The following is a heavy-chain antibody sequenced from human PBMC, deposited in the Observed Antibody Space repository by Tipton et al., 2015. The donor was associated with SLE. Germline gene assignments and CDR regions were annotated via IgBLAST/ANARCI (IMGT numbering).Heavy chain of an antibody. CDR2: IYYSGTT. Sequence: TLSLTCTVSGDSISSGNFFWGWIRQHPGRGLEWIGYIYYSGTTYYNPSLTSRATISRDTSKNQFSLNRSSVTAADAAVYYCARRIVVAGIFDCWGQGILVTVSS. CDR3: ARRIVVAGIFDC. D-gene: IGHD3-22*01. J-gene: IGHJ4*02. CDR1: GDSISSGNFF. V-gene: IGHV4-31*03.